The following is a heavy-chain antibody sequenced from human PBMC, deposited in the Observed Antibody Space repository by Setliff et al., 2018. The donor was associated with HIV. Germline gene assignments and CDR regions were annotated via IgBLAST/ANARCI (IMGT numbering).Heavy chain of an antibody. CDR2: VDPEDGET. CDR3: ATRKDIVVVPAAPGDYYYMDV. Sequence: GASVKVSCKASGYTFTGYYMHWVRQAPGKGLEWMGRVDPEDGETIYAEKFQGRVTITADTSTDTAYMELSSLRSEDTAVYYCATRKDIVVVPAAPGDYYYMDVWGKGTTVTVSS. CDR1: GYTFTGYY. D-gene: IGHD2-2*01. J-gene: IGHJ6*03. V-gene: IGHV1-69-2*01.